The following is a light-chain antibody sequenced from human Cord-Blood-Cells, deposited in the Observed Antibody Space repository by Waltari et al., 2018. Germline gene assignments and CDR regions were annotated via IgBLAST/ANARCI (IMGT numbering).Light chain of an antibody. J-gene: IGLJ2*01. CDR3: SSYTSSSTLV. Sequence: QSALTQPASVSGSPGQSITISCTGTSSDVGGYNYFSWYQQHPGKAPKLMICAVSQRASGVSNHFSGAKSGNTASLTISGLQAEDEADYYCSSYTSSSTLVFGGGTKLTVL. CDR2: AVS. V-gene: IGLV2-14*01. CDR1: SSDVGGYNY.